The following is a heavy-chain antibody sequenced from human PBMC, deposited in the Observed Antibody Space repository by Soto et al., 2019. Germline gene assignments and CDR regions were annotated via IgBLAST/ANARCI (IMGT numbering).Heavy chain of an antibody. V-gene: IGHV4-59*08. D-gene: IGHD6-19*01. CDR2: TDYSGNT. CDR3: ARAVGDPLYYLDY. Sequence: QVQLQESGPGLVRPSETLSLTCTVSSDSISSYYWIWIRQSPGQGLEWIGYTDYSGNTNYNPSLKSRVTISGDTSKNQCSLRLSSVTAADTAVYYCARAVGDPLYYLDYWGQGALVTVSS. J-gene: IGHJ4*02. CDR1: SDSISSYY.